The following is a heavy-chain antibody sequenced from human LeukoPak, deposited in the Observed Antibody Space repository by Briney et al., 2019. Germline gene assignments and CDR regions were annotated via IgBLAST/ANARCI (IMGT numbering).Heavy chain of an antibody. CDR3: ARKRPSDDYVWGSYRYRNYYYGMDV. CDR1: GYSFTSYD. V-gene: IGHV1-8*01. Sequence: ASVKVSCKASGYSFTSYDINWVRQATGQGLEWMGWMNPNSGNTGYAQKFQGRVTMTRNTSISTAYMELSSLRSEDTAVYYCARKRPSDDYVWGSYRYRNYYYGMDVWGQGTTVTVSS. CDR2: MNPNSGNT. J-gene: IGHJ6*02. D-gene: IGHD3-16*02.